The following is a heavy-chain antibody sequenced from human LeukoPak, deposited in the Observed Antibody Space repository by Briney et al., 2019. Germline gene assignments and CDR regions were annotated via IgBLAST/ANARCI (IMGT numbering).Heavy chain of an antibody. J-gene: IGHJ4*02. Sequence: SETLSLTCAVSGYSISSGYYWGWIRQPPGKGLEWIGSIYHSGSTYYNPSLKSRVTISVDTSKNQFSLKLSSVTAADTAVYYCARSLTPPLYYFDYWGQGTLVTVSS. V-gene: IGHV4-38-2*01. CDR2: IYHSGST. CDR3: ARSLTPPLYYFDY. CDR1: GYSISSGYY.